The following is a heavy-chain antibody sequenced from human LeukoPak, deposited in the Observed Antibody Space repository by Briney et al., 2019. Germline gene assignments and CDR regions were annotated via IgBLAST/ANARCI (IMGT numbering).Heavy chain of an antibody. CDR2: ISAYNGNT. Sequence: ASVKVSCQASGYTFTSYGISWVGPAPGQGLEWMGWISAYNGNTNYAQKLQGRVTMTTDTSTSTAYMELRSLRSDDTAVYYCARDVSDGGWPFDYWGQGTLVTVSS. CDR3: ARDVSDGGWPFDY. J-gene: IGHJ4*02. CDR1: GYTFTSYG. D-gene: IGHD6-19*01. V-gene: IGHV1-18*01.